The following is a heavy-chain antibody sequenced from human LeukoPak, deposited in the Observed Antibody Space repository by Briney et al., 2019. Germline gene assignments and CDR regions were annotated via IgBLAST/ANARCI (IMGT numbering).Heavy chain of an antibody. D-gene: IGHD2-15*01. V-gene: IGHV3-21*01. CDR2: ISSSSSYI. CDR1: GFTFTDYS. J-gene: IGHJ1*01. Sequence: GGSLRLSCAAFGFTFTDYSMNWVRQAPGKGLEWVSSISSSSSYIYYADSVKGRFTISRDNARNSLYLQMNSLRAEDTAVYYCARRTAGYCSGGSCYGFQHWGQGTLVTVSS. CDR3: ARRTAGYCSGGSCYGFQH.